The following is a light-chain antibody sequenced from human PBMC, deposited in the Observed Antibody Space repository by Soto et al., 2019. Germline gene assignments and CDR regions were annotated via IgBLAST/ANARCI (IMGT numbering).Light chain of an antibody. J-gene: IGKJ5*01. Sequence: DIHMTQSPSTLSASVGDGVNITCRASHSISSWLAWYEQKPGKAPKLLIYDASSLESGVPSRFSGSGSGTENPLTIGSLQPEYFSAYDCYQYNSWSRYTFGQGIRLEIK. CDR1: HSISSW. V-gene: IGKV1-5*01. CDR2: DAS. CDR3: YQYNSWSRYT.